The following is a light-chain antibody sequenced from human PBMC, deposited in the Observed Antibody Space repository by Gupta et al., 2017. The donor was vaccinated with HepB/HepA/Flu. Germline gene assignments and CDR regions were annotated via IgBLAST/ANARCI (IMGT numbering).Light chain of an antibody. Sequence: SVLTQPPSASGTPGQRGSISCSGSSPTIGSNYVYWYQQRPGTAPNLLICMSDKRHAGVPDRFSGSKSGTSASLAISGLRSEEEADYYCEAWDDSLRGLVVFGGGTKLTVL. CDR2: MSD. V-gene: IGLV1-47*01. CDR3: EAWDDSLRGLVV. J-gene: IGLJ2*01. CDR1: SPTIGSNY.